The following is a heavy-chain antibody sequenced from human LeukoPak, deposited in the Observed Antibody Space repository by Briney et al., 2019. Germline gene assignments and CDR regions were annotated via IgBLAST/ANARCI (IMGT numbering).Heavy chain of an antibody. J-gene: IGHJ3*02. D-gene: IGHD3-9*01. CDR3: AKFFTGIPAFDI. CDR1: GFTLSRYG. CDR2: ISYDGSNK. V-gene: IGHV3-30*18. Sequence: GGSLRLSCAASGFTLSRYGKPWVRQAPGKGLEGVAVISYDGSNKAYADSVKGRFTISRDNSKDTLYLQMNSLRAEDTAVYYCAKFFTGIPAFDIWGQGTMVTVSS.